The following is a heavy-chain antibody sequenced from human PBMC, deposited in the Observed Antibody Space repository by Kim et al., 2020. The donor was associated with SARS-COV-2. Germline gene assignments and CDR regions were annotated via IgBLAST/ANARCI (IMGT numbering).Heavy chain of an antibody. J-gene: IGHJ4*02. Sequence: SETLSLTCAVYGGSFSGYYWSWIRQPPGKGLEWIGEINHSGSTNYNPSLKSRVTISVDTSKNQFSLKLSSVTAADTAVYYCARGSLVRGVIIHPRFDYWGQGTLVTVSS. CDR2: INHSGST. D-gene: IGHD3-10*01. V-gene: IGHV4-34*01. CDR3: ARGSLVRGVIIHPRFDY. CDR1: GGSFSGYY.